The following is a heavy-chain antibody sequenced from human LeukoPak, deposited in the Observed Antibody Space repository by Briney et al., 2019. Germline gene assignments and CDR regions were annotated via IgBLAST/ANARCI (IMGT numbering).Heavy chain of an antibody. CDR1: GGSISSGDYY. Sequence: PSEALSLTCTVSGGSISSGDYYWSWIRQPPGKGLEWIGYIYYSGSTYYNPSLKSRVTISVDTSKNQFSLKLSSVTAADTAVYYCARDQKGHYYGSGSYLQDAFDIWGQGTMVTVSS. J-gene: IGHJ3*02. CDR2: IYYSGST. V-gene: IGHV4-30-4*08. D-gene: IGHD3-10*01. CDR3: ARDQKGHYYGSGSYLQDAFDI.